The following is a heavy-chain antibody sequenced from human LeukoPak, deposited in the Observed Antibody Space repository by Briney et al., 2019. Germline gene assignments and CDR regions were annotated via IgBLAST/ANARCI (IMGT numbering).Heavy chain of an antibody. V-gene: IGHV4-39*01. CDR2: IYYSGST. Sequence: SETLSLTCTVSGGSISSSSYYWGWIRQSPGKGLEWIGNIYYSGSTYYNPSLKSRVTISVDTSKNQFSLNLSSVTVADTAVYYCVTPDSSSYYYLSWGQGTLVTVSS. CDR1: GGSISSSSYY. CDR3: VTPDSSSYYYLS. D-gene: IGHD3-22*01. J-gene: IGHJ5*02.